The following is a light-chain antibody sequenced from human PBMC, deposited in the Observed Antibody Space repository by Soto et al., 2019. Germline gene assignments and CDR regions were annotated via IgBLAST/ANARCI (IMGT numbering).Light chain of an antibody. Sequence: QSVLTQPPSVSAAAGQRVTISCSGTTXNIGNNFVSWYQQFPRQSPKLLIYDNSKRPSGIPDRFSGSKSDTSGTLDITGLQPGDEADYYCGSWDTSLSVVVFGGGTKVTVL. V-gene: IGLV1-51*01. J-gene: IGLJ3*02. CDR1: TXNIGNNF. CDR2: DNS. CDR3: GSWDTSLSVVV.